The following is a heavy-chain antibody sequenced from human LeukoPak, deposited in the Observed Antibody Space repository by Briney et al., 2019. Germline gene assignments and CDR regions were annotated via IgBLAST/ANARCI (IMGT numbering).Heavy chain of an antibody. Sequence: SETLSLTCAVYGGSFSGYYWSWIRQPPGKGREWMGEINHSGSTNYNPTLKSRVTISVDTSKNQFSLKLSSVTAADTAVYYCASAYYDFWSGYYSFDYWGQGTLATVSS. V-gene: IGHV4-34*01. CDR2: INHSGST. CDR3: ASAYYDFWSGYYSFDY. D-gene: IGHD3-3*01. CDR1: GGSFSGYY. J-gene: IGHJ4*02.